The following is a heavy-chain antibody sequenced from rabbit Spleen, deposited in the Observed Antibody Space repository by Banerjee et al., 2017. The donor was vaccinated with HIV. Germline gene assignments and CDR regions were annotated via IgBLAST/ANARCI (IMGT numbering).Heavy chain of an antibody. Sequence: QEQLEESGGGPVKPGASLTLICTASGFSFSSGYDMTWVRQAPGKGLEWIACIEVGSSDFTYFATWAKGRFTISKTSSTTVTLQVTRLTAADTATYFCARDTSSSFSSYGMDLWGPGTLVTVS. CDR1: GFSFSSGYD. J-gene: IGHJ6*01. D-gene: IGHD1-1*01. CDR2: IEVGSSDFT. V-gene: IGHV1S45*01. CDR3: ARDTSSSFSSYGMDL.